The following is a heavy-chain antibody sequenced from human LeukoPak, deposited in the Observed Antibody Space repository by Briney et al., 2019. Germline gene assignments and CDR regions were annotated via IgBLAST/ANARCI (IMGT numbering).Heavy chain of an antibody. CDR1: GFTFNRYW. Sequence: GGSLRLSCAASGFTFNRYWTHWVRQAPGKGLVWVSRIDSDGSTTNYADFVKGRITISRDNAKNTLYLQMNDLRVEDTAVYYCARDPSLLSGYYDYWGQGSLVTVSS. J-gene: IGHJ4*02. D-gene: IGHD3-22*01. CDR2: IDSDGSTT. CDR3: ARDPSLLSGYYDY. V-gene: IGHV3-74*01.